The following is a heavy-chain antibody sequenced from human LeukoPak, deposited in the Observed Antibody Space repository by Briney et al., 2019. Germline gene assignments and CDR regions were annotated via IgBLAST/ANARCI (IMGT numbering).Heavy chain of an antibody. CDR2: IYYSGST. Sequence: PSQTLSLTCTVSGGSISSGGYYWSWIRQHPGKGLEWIGYIYYSGSTYYNPSLKSRVTISVDTSKSQFSLKLSSVTAADTAVYYCARRPRSYSSSWIDYWGQGTLVTVSS. D-gene: IGHD6-13*01. CDR3: ARRPRSYSSSWIDY. J-gene: IGHJ4*02. CDR1: GGSISSGGYY. V-gene: IGHV4-31*03.